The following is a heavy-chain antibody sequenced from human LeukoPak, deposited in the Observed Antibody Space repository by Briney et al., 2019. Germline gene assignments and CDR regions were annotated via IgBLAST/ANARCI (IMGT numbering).Heavy chain of an antibody. CDR3: ARGRGAQFYYYYYYMDV. D-gene: IGHD1-26*01. CDR2: IYYSGST. CDR1: GGSISSGGYY. Sequence: SQTLSLTCTVSGGSISSGGYYWSWIRQHPGKGLEWIGYIYYSGSTNYNPSLKSRVTISVDTSKNQFSLKLSSVTAADTAVYYCARGRGAQFYYYYYYMDVWGKGTTVTVSS. J-gene: IGHJ6*03. V-gene: IGHV4-61*08.